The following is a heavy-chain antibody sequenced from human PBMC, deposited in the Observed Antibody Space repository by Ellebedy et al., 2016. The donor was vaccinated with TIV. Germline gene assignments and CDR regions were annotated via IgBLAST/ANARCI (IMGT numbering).Heavy chain of an antibody. D-gene: IGHD3-10*01. CDR1: SYTFTNYG. CDR3: ARATMVRGGEIDY. V-gene: IGHV3-30-3*01. J-gene: IGHJ4*02. Sequence: SCKASSYTFTNYGLTWVRQAPGKGLEWVAVISYDGDNKHYADSVKGRFTISRDNSKNTVYLQMNSLRAEDTAVYHCARATMVRGGEIDYWGQGTLVTVSS. CDR2: ISYDGDNK.